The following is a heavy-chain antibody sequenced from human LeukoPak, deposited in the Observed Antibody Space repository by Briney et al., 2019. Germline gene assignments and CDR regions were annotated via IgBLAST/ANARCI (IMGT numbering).Heavy chain of an antibody. D-gene: IGHD6-13*01. CDR3: ARGSITAAGILDS. V-gene: IGHV4-59*01. CDR1: GGSISSYY. Sequence: SETLSVTCTVSGGSISSYYWSWIRQPPGRGLEWIGYVYYSGGTSYNPSLKSRVTISMDTSKKQFSLRLSSVTAADTAVYYCARGSITAAGILDSWGQGTLVTVSS. J-gene: IGHJ4*02. CDR2: VYYSGGT.